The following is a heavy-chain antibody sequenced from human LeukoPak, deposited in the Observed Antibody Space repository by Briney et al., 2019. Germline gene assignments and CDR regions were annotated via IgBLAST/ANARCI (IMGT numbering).Heavy chain of an antibody. D-gene: IGHD4-23*01. V-gene: IGHV1-69*13. CDR3: ARYYGGNSYKLIDY. CDR2: IIPIFGTA. Sequence: ASVKVSCKASGGTFSSYAISWVRQAPGQGLEWMGGIIPIFGTANYAQKFQGRVTITADESTSTAYMELRSLRSDDTAVYYCARYYGGNSYKLIDYWGQGTLVTVSS. CDR1: GGTFSSYA. J-gene: IGHJ4*02.